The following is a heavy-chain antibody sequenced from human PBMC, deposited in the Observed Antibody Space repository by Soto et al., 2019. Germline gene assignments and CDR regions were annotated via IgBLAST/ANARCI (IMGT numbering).Heavy chain of an antibody. J-gene: IGHJ5*02. CDR1: GGSFSGYY. CDR3: ARAFHYPRLRFLEWSLQGDWFDP. CDR2: INHSGST. Sequence: PSEALSLTCAVYGGSFSGYYWSWIRQPPGKGLEWIGEINHSGSTNYNPSLKSRVTISVDTSKNQFSLKLSSVTAADTAVYYCARAFHYPRLRFLEWSLQGDWFDPWGQGTLVTVSS. V-gene: IGHV4-34*01. D-gene: IGHD3-3*01.